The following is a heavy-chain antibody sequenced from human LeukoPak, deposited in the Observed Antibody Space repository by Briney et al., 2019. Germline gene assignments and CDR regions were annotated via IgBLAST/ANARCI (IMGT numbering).Heavy chain of an antibody. CDR1: GYTFTGYY. Sequence: ASVKVSCKASGYTFTGYYMHWVRQAPGQGLEWMGWINPNSGGTNYAQKFQGRVTMTRDTSISTAYMELKSLTSDDTAVYFCARGQRQGVTRTYFDLWGQGTPVTVSS. D-gene: IGHD3-10*01. CDR2: INPNSGGT. V-gene: IGHV1-2*02. CDR3: ARGQRQGVTRTYFDL. J-gene: IGHJ4*02.